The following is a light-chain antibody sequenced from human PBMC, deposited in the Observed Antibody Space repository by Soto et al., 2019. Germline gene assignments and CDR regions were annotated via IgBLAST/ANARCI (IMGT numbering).Light chain of an antibody. CDR2: GAS. CDR1: QSVSSN. V-gene: IGKV3-15*01. CDR3: QQYNNWSPLT. Sequence: EIVMTQSPATLSVSPGERATLSCRASQSVSSNLAWYQQKPGQAPRLLIYGASTRATGIPARFSGSGSGTEFTLTISSLQSEDSAVYYCQQYNNWSPLTFGGGTKVEIK. J-gene: IGKJ4*01.